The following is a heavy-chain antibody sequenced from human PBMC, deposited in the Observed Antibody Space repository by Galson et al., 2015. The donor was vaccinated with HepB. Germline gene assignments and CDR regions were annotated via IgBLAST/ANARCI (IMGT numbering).Heavy chain of an antibody. J-gene: IGHJ4*02. CDR2: IRGSGDTT. Sequence: SLRLSCAASGFTFKSHSMHWVRQAPGKGLEWVSAIRGSGDTTYYADSVKGRFTISRDNSKNTLSLQMNSLRVEDSAVYYCAKKVGASTGRFDYWGQGTLVAVSS. V-gene: IGHV3-23*01. D-gene: IGHD1-26*01. CDR3: AKKVGASTGRFDY. CDR1: GFTFKSHS.